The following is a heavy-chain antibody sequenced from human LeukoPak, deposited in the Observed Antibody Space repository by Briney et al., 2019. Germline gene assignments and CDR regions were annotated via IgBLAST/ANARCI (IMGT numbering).Heavy chain of an antibody. CDR3: AKEKSIVGATDSAFDI. D-gene: IGHD1-26*01. CDR1: GFTFSSYA. J-gene: IGHJ3*02. CDR2: ISGSGGST. V-gene: IGHV3-23*01. Sequence: GGSLRLSCAASGFTFSSYAMSWVRQAPGKGLEWVSVISGSGGSTYYADSVKGRFTISRDSSKNTLYMQMNSLRAEDTAVYYCAKEKSIVGATDSAFDIWGQGTMVTVSS.